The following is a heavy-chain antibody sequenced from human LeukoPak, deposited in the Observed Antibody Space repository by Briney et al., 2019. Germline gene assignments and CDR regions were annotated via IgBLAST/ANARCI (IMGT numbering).Heavy chain of an antibody. Sequence: HTGGSLRLSCAASGFTFSTYAMHWVRQAPGKGLEWVAVMSYDGSSKYYADSVKGRFTISRDNSKNTLYLQMNSLRAEDTAVYYCARARSSYGYGDAFDIWGQGTMVTVSS. V-gene: IGHV3-30*04. D-gene: IGHD5-18*01. CDR2: MSYDGSSK. CDR3: ARARSSYGYGDAFDI. CDR1: GFTFSTYA. J-gene: IGHJ3*02.